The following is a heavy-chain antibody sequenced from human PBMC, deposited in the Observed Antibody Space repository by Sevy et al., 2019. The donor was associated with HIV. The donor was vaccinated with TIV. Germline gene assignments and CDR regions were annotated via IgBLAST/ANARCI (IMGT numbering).Heavy chain of an antibody. Sequence: GGSLRLSCAASGFTFSTYAMHWLRQAPGKGLEWVAVISQDERTTYYADSVKGRFTISRDNSKNTLYLQMDGLRPEDTTIYYCARDPGNSGNYWGQGTLVTVSS. CDR2: ISQDERTT. CDR3: ARDPGNSGNY. J-gene: IGHJ4*02. CDR1: GFTFSTYA. V-gene: IGHV3-30*04. D-gene: IGHD1-1*01.